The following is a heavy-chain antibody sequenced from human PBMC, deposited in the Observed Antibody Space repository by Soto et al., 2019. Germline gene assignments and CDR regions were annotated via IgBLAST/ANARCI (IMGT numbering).Heavy chain of an antibody. CDR3: ARDLLHQGRLLQFSNWFDP. Sequence: ASVKVSCKASGYTFTSYGISWVRQAPGQGLEWMGWISAYNGNTNYAQKLQGRVTMTTDTSTSTAYMELRSLRSDDTAVYYCARDLLHQGRLLQFSNWFDPWGQGTLVTVSS. D-gene: IGHD2-21*01. CDR2: ISAYNGNT. CDR1: GYTFTSYG. V-gene: IGHV1-18*01. J-gene: IGHJ5*02.